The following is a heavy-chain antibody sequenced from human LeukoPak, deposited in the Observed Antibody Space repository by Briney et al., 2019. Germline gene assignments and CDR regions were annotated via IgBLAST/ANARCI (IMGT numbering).Heavy chain of an antibody. CDR3: ARDLRFLEWPPFDY. J-gene: IGHJ4*02. Sequence: SGGSLRLSCAASGFTFSSYGMHWVRQAPGKGLEWVSYISSSSSTIYYADSVKGRFTISRDNAKNSLYLQMNSLRAEDTAVYYCARDLRFLEWPPFDYWGQGTLVTVSS. D-gene: IGHD3-3*01. V-gene: IGHV3-48*01. CDR2: ISSSSSTI. CDR1: GFTFSSYG.